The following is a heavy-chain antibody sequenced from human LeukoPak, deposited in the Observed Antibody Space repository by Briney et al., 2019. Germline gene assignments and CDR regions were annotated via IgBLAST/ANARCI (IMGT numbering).Heavy chain of an antibody. Sequence: GGSLRLSCAASGFTFSSYAMSWVRQAPGKGLEWVSGICINGGSTYYADSVKGRFTISRDNSKNTLYLQMNSLRAEDTAVYYCAKASKMDTILPPFDYWGQGTLVTVSS. J-gene: IGHJ4*02. D-gene: IGHD5-24*01. CDR1: GFTFSSYA. CDR3: AKASKMDTILPPFDY. CDR2: ICINGGST. V-gene: IGHV3-23*01.